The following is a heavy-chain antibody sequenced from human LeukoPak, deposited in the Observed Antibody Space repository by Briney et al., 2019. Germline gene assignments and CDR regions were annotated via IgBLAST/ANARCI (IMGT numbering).Heavy chain of an antibody. Sequence: KSSETLSLTCTVSGDSISSYYWSWFRQPPGKGLEWIGYIYHSGSTNYNPSLKSRLTISVDTSKNQFSLKLSSVTAADTAVYYCARDHADYDFWSGYQGTNWFDPWGQGTLVTVSS. V-gene: IGHV4-59*12. CDR1: GDSISSYY. CDR3: ARDHADYDFWSGYQGTNWFDP. J-gene: IGHJ5*02. D-gene: IGHD3-3*01. CDR2: IYHSGST.